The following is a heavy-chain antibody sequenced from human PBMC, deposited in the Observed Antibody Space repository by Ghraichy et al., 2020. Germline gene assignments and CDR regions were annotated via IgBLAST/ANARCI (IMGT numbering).Heavy chain of an antibody. V-gene: IGHV4-34*01. CDR3: ARSGERRITMVRGVMSTRAFDI. Sequence: SETLSLTCAVYGGSFSGYYWSWIRQPPGKGLEWIGEINHSGSTNYNPSLKSRVTISVDTSKNQFSLKLSSVTAADTAVYYCARSGERRITMVRGVMSTRAFDIWGQGTMVTVSS. CDR2: INHSGST. CDR1: GGSFSGYY. D-gene: IGHD3-10*01. J-gene: IGHJ3*02.